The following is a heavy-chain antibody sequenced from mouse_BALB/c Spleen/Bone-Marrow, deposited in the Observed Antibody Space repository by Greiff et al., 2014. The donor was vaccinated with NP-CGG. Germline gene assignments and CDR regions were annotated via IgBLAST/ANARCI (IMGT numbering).Heavy chain of an antibody. CDR2: INPYNDGI. CDR3: AREGFDYFDY. Sequence: EVKLMESGPGLVKPGASVKMSCKASGYAFTRYVMNWVRQKPGQGLEWIGYINPYNDGIKYNEKFKGKSTLTSDKSSRTAYMELSSLTSEDSAVYYCAREGFDYFDYWGQGTTLTVSS. CDR1: GYAFTRYV. V-gene: IGHV1-14*01. J-gene: IGHJ2*01.